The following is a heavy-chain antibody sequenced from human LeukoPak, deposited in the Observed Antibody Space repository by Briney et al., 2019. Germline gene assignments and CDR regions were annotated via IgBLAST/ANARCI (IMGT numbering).Heavy chain of an antibody. D-gene: IGHD5-24*01. CDR2: IKQDGSEK. CDR1: GFTFSSYW. V-gene: IGHV3-7*01. Sequence: GGSLRLSCAASGFTFSSYWMSWVRQAPGRGLEWVANIKQDGSEKYYVDSVKGRFTISRDNAKNSLYLQMNSLRAEDTAVYYCARTKEMATISYFDSWGQGTLVTVSS. J-gene: IGHJ4*02. CDR3: ARTKEMATISYFDS.